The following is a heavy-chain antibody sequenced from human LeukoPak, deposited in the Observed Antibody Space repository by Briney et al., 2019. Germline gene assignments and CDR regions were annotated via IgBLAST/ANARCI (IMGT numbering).Heavy chain of an antibody. V-gene: IGHV3-23*01. J-gene: IGHJ4*02. CDR1: GFTFSSYA. CDR3: AKAYDSSGYSHFAGFDY. D-gene: IGHD3-22*01. CDR2: ISGSGGST. Sequence: PGGSLRLSCAASGFTFSSYAMSWVRQAPGKGLEWVSAISGSGGSTYYADSVKGRLTISRDNSKNTLYLQMNSLRAEDTAVYYCAKAYDSSGYSHFAGFDYWGQGTLVTVSS.